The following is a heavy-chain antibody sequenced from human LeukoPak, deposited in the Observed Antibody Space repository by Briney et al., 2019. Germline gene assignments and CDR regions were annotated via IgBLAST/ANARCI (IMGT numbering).Heavy chain of an antibody. V-gene: IGHV3-66*01. CDR2: IYSGGTT. Sequence: PGGSLRLSCAASGFTVSSNYMSWVRQAPGKGLEWVSVIYSGGTTYYAASVKGRFTISRDNSKNTVYLQMNSLRAEDTAVYYCARDIAATATGWFDPWGQGTLVTVSS. J-gene: IGHJ5*02. CDR3: ARDIAATATGWFDP. D-gene: IGHD6-13*01. CDR1: GFTVSSNY.